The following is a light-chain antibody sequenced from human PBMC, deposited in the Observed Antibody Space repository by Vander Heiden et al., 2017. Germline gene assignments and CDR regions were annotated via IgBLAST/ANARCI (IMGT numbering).Light chain of an antibody. J-gene: IGKJ4*01. CDR3: QQRGNWPLT. V-gene: IGKV3-11*01. CDR2: DAS. Sequence: DIVFPHSPATLSLSPGERATLSCRASQSVGNLLAWFQQKPGQAPRLLISDASNRVTGIPARFSGSGSGTDFTLTISSLEPDDFAVYYCQQRGNWPLTFGGGTKVEIK. CDR1: QSVGNL.